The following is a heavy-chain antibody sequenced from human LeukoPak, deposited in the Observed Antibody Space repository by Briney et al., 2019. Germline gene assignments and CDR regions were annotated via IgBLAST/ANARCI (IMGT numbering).Heavy chain of an antibody. CDR3: ARGQSVYGDYVDY. CDR1: GGSFSGYY. J-gene: IGHJ4*02. V-gene: IGHV4-34*01. CDR2: INHSGST. Sequence: SETLSLTCAVYGGSFSGYYWSWIRQPPGKGLEWIGEINHSGSTNYNPSLKSRVTMSVDTSKNQFSLKLSSVTAADTAVYYCARGQSVYGDYVDYWGQGTLVTVSS. D-gene: IGHD4-17*01.